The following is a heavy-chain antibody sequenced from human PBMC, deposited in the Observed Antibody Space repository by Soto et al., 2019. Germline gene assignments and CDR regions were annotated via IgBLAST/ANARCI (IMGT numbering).Heavy chain of an antibody. J-gene: IGHJ5*02. CDR3: ARASCRDDYGSGQDWFDP. CDR1: GYTFTSYG. V-gene: IGHV1-18*01. D-gene: IGHD4-17*01. CDR2: ISAYNGNT. Sequence: ASVKVSCKASGYTFTSYGISWVRQAPGQGLEWMGWISAYNGNTNYAQKLQGRVTMTTDTSTSTAYMELRSLRSDDTAVYYCARASCRDDYGSGQDWFDPWGQGTLVTVSS.